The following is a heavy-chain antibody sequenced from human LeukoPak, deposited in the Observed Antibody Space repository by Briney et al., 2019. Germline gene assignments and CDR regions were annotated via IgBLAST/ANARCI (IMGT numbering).Heavy chain of an antibody. Sequence: PSETLSLTCAVYGGAFSGYYWIWIRKPPGKGLEWIGEINRSRRTNYSPSLKSRVTIAVDTSKNQFSLKLSSVTAADTAVYYCARTGAASESSGVYLRLFDYWGQGTLVTVSS. V-gene: IGHV4-34*01. CDR2: INRSRRT. D-gene: IGHD3-22*01. J-gene: IGHJ4*02. CDR1: GGAFSGYY. CDR3: ARTGAASESSGVYLRLFDY.